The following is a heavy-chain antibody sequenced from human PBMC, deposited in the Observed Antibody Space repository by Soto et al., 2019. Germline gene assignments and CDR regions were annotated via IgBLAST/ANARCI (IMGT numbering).Heavy chain of an antibody. Sequence: GGSLRLSCAASGFTFSSYAMSWVRQAPGKGLEWVSAISGSGGSTYYADSVKGRFTISRGNSKNTLYLQMNSLRAEDTAVYYCAKLVTMIVVVITAFDYWGQGTLVTVSS. CDR3: AKLVTMIVVVITAFDY. J-gene: IGHJ4*02. V-gene: IGHV3-23*01. D-gene: IGHD3-22*01. CDR1: GFTFSSYA. CDR2: ISGSGGST.